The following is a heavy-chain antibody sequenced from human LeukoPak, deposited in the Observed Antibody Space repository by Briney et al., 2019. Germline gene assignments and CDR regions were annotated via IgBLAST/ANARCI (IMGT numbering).Heavy chain of an antibody. CDR2: ISGSGGST. D-gene: IGHD6-19*01. Sequence: PGGSLRLSCAASGFTFSSYAMSWVRQAPGKGLEWVSAISGSGGSTYYADSVKGRFTISRDNSKNTLYLQMNSLRAEDTAVYYCARGRGVSGWYPYWYFDLWGRGTLVTVSS. CDR3: ARGRGVSGWYPYWYFDL. CDR1: GFTFSSYA. V-gene: IGHV3-23*01. J-gene: IGHJ2*01.